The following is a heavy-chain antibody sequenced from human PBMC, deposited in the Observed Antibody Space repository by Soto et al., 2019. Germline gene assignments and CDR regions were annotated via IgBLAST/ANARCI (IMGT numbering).Heavy chain of an antibody. CDR1: GFTFDDYA. CDR2: ISWNSGSI. J-gene: IGHJ6*02. Sequence: GGSLRLSCAASGFTFDDYAMHWVRQAPGKGLEWVSGISWNSGSIGYADSVKGRFTISRDNAKKSLYLQMNSLRAEDTALYYCAKDMGGSGSPDYYYYGMDVWGQGTTVTVSS. V-gene: IGHV3-9*01. D-gene: IGHD3-10*01. CDR3: AKDMGGSGSPDYYYYGMDV.